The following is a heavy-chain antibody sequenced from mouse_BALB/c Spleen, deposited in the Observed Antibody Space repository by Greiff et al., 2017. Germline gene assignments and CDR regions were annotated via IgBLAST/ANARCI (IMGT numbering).Heavy chain of an antibody. CDR1: GFTFNTYA. V-gene: IGHV10-1*02. Sequence: EVHLVESGGGLVQPKGSLKLSCAASGFTFNTYAMNWVRQAPGKGLEWVARIRSKSNNYATYYADSVKDRFTISRDDSQSMLYLQMNNLKTEDTAMYYCVPLNAMDYWGQGTSVTVSS. CDR3: VPLNAMDY. CDR2: IRSKSNNYAT. J-gene: IGHJ4*01.